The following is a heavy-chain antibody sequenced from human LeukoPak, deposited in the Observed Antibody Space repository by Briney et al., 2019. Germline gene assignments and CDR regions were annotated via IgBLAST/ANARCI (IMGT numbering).Heavy chain of an antibody. J-gene: IGHJ4*02. D-gene: IGHD3-22*01. CDR2: ISAYNGNT. CDR3: ARASPYYYDSSGYPNYYFDY. Sequence: ASVKVSCKASGYTFTSYGISWVRQAPGQGLEWMGWISAYNGNTNYAQKLQGGVTMTTDTSTSTAYMELRSLRSDDTAVYYCARASPYYYDSSGYPNYYFDYWGQGTLVTVSS. V-gene: IGHV1-18*01. CDR1: GYTFTSYG.